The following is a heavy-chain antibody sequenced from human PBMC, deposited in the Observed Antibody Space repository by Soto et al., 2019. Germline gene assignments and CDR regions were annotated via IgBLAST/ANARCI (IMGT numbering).Heavy chain of an antibody. Sequence: EVQLVESGGGVVKPGGSLRLSCAGSGFIFTNAWMSWVRQAPGKGLEWVGRIISNTDCGTIDYATHVKGRFIISRDDSKNTLYLQMNSLKIEDTDVYYCSTEFEDLYFFDYWGLGTQVTVSS. J-gene: IGHJ4*02. CDR1: GFIFTNAW. CDR2: IISNTDCGTI. CDR3: STEFEDLYFFDY. V-gene: IGHV3-15*01.